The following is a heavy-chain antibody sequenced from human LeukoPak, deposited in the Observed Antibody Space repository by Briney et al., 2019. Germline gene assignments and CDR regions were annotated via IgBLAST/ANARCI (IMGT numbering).Heavy chain of an antibody. Sequence: ASVKVSCTASGYTFTSYYMHWVRQAPGQGLEWMGIINPSGGSTSYTQKFQGRVPMTRDTSTSTVYMELSSLRSEDTAVYYCARDVRPGSYVAYYFDYWGQGTLVTVSS. CDR2: INPSGGST. V-gene: IGHV1-46*01. CDR3: ARDVRPGSYVAYYFDY. CDR1: GYTFTSYY. J-gene: IGHJ4*02. D-gene: IGHD3-10*01.